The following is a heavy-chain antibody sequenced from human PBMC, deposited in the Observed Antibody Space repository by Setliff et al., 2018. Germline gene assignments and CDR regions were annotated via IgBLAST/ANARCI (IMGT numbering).Heavy chain of an antibody. D-gene: IGHD1-26*01. V-gene: IGHV4-4*07. CDR3: ASRNSDGGPEYFQH. CDR1: GGSINNYS. J-gene: IGHJ1*01. CDR2: VYSNVGT. Sequence: SETLSLTCTVSGGSINNYSWSWIRQPAGKGLEWIGRVYSNVGTNFNPSLKSRVTMSVDASKNQISLKLMSVTAADTAVYYCASRNSDGGPEYFQHWGQGALVTVSS.